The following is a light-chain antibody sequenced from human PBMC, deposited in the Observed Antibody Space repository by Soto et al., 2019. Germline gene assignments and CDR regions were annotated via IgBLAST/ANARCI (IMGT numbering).Light chain of an antibody. Sequence: QSALTQPASVSGSPGQSITISCSGTSSDVGGYDSVSWYQQHPGKAPQLMIYDVTFRPSGVSDRFSGSRSGNTASLTISGLQAEDEADYYCTSYRISTPLFGGGTKLTVL. CDR2: DVT. CDR3: TSYRISTPL. V-gene: IGLV2-14*03. CDR1: SSDVGGYDS. J-gene: IGLJ2*01.